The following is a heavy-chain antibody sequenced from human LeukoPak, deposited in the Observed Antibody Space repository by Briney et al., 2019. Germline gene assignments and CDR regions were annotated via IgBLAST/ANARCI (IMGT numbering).Heavy chain of an antibody. D-gene: IGHD6-13*01. V-gene: IGHV4-59*11. CDR3: ARLSRIATAGAYSYHSLDI. CDR1: GGSLNDHA. CDR2: VYYTGSS. Sequence: SETLSLTSTVSGGSLNDHASCWIRHPPRRGLEWIGCVYYTGSSEYNASLKSRLNISTDTSNNQLSLKVTSVTAADTAIYSCARLSRIATAGAYSYHSLDIWGQGTTVTVSS. J-gene: IGHJ6*02.